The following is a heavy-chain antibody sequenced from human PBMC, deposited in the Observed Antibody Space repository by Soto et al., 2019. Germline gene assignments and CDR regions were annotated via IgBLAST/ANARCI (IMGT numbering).Heavy chain of an antibody. Sequence: EVQLLESEGCLVQPGGSLNYSCAASGFTFSSYAMSWVRQAPGKGLEWVSAISGSGGSTYYADTVKGRFTISRDNSKNTLDLQMNSLRAEDTAVYYCAKKLELQEDWGQGTLVTVSS. CDR2: ISGSGGST. V-gene: IGHV3-23*01. CDR3: AKKLELQED. CDR1: GFTFSSYA. D-gene: IGHD1-7*01. J-gene: IGHJ4*02.